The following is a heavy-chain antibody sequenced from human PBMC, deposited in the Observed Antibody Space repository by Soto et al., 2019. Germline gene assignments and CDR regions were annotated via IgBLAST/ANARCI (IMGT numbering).Heavy chain of an antibody. CDR2: IYHSGST. CDR1: GYSISGGYY. CDR3: ARATNPTTVSTPGFDP. J-gene: IGHJ5*02. D-gene: IGHD4-17*01. V-gene: IGHV4-38-2*01. Sequence: SETLSLTCAVSGYSISGGYYWGWIRPPPGKGLDWIGSIYHSGSTFYNPSLKSRVTISVDTSKNQFSLKLTSVTAADTAVYYCARATNPTTVSTPGFDPWGQGTLVPVSS.